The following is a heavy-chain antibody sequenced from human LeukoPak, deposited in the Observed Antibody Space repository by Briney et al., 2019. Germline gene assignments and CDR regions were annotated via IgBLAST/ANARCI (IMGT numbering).Heavy chain of an antibody. V-gene: IGHV3-48*03. D-gene: IGHD3-10*01. CDR2: ISRTGNSI. CDR1: GFTLSSYE. CDR3: AKDRVWFGDQHAFDI. Sequence: GGSLRLSCAASGFTLSSYEMNWVRLAPGKGLEWISYISRTGNSIYYADSVKGRFTISRDNAKNSLYLQMNSLRDEDTAVYYCAKDRVWFGDQHAFDIWGQGTMVTVSS. J-gene: IGHJ3*02.